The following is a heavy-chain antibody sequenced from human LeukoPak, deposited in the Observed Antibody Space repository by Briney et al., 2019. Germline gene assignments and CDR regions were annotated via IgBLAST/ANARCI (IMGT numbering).Heavy chain of an antibody. J-gene: IGHJ4*02. Sequence: PSETLSLTCSVSGGSVSNHYWSWIRQPPGKGLEWIGYIYYSGSTKYNPSLKGRVSISVDTSKNQFSLKVISVTAADTAVYYCARFYDAPYFFDFWGQGALVTVSS. D-gene: IGHD3-3*01. V-gene: IGHV4-59*02. CDR3: ARFYDAPYFFDF. CDR1: GGSVSNHY. CDR2: IYYSGST.